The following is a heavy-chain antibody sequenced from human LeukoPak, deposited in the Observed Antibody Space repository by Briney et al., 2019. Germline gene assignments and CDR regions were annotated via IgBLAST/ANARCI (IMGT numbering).Heavy chain of an antibody. CDR2: ISAYNGNT. D-gene: IGHD3-22*01. V-gene: IGHV1-18*01. Sequence: GASVKVSCKASGGTFSSYAISWVRQAPGQGLEWMGWISAYNGNTNYAQKLQGRVTMTTDTSTSTAYMELRSLRSDDTAVYYCAREGHDSSGYYRRGPAGDFDYWGQGTLVTVSS. CDR3: AREGHDSSGYYRRGPAGDFDY. J-gene: IGHJ4*02. CDR1: GGTFSSYA.